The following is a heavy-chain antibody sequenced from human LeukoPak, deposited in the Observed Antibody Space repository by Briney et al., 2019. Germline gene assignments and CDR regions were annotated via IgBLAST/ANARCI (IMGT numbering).Heavy chain of an antibody. CDR1: GYTFTNYY. V-gene: IGHV1-2*02. D-gene: IGHD3-10*01. CDR2: INPNSGGT. J-gene: IGHJ4*02. Sequence: GASVKVSCKASGYTFTNYYIHWVRQAPGQGLEWMGWINPNSGGTNYAQKFQGRVTMTRDTSISTAYMELSRLRSDDTAVYYCASQSRYGSGSYSTRDDYWGQGTLVTVSS. CDR3: ASQSRYGSGSYSTRDDY.